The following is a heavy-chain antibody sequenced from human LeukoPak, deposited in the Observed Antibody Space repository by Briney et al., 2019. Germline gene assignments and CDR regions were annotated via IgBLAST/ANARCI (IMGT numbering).Heavy chain of an antibody. CDR1: GYTFTGYY. J-gene: IGHJ3*02. CDR3: ARSGSSSWTAFDI. CDR2: INPNSGGT. V-gene: IGHV1-2*02. Sequence: GASVKVSCKASGYTFTGYYMHWVRQAPGQRLEWMGWINPNSGGTNYAQKFQGRVTMTRDTSISTAYMELSRLRSDDTAVYYCARSGSSSWTAFDIWGQGTMVTVSS. D-gene: IGHD6-13*01.